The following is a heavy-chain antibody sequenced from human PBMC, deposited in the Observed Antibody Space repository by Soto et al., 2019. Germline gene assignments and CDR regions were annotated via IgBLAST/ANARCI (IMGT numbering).Heavy chain of an antibody. CDR2: IYYSGST. CDR3: ARRYGGNLDY. V-gene: IGHV4-61*08. J-gene: IGHJ4*02. D-gene: IGHD1-26*01. Sequence: SETLSLTCTVCGGSISSGGYYWSWIRQPPGKGLEWIGYIYYSGSTNYNPSLKSRVTISVDTSKNQFSLKLSSVTAADTAVYYCARRYGGNLDYWGQGTQVTVSS. CDR1: GGSISSGGYY.